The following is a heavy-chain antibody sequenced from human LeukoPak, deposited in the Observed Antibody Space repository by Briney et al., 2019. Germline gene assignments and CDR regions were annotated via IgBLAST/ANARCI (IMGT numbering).Heavy chain of an antibody. D-gene: IGHD5-12*01. CDR2: VYSSGNT. V-gene: IGHV4-59*01. CDR1: GGSISSNY. Sequence: SETLPLTCTVSGGSISSNYWSWIRQPPGKGLEWIGYVYSSGNTTYNPSLKGRISISVDTSKNQFSLKLSSVTAADTAIYYCARGGWLRTVYYFDYWGQGILVTVSS. J-gene: IGHJ4*02. CDR3: ARGGWLRTVYYFDY.